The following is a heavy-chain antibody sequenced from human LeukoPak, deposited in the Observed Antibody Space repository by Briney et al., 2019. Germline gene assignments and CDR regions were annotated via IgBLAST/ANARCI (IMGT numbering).Heavy chain of an antibody. D-gene: IGHD1-26*01. V-gene: IGHV3-23*01. CDR1: GFTFSSYA. CDR2: ISGSGGST. CDR3: AKERGRGSYFPLDY. J-gene: IGHJ4*02. Sequence: GGSLRLSCVASGFTFSSYAMSWVRQAPGKGLEWVSAISGSGGSTYYADSVKGRFTISRDNSKNTLYLQVNSLRAEDTAVYYCAKERGRGSYFPLDYWGQGTLVTVSS.